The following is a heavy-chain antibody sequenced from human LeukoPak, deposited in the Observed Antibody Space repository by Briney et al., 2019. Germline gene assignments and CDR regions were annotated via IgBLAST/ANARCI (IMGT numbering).Heavy chain of an antibody. CDR3: ARPVQTAAISPFDY. D-gene: IGHD5-12*01. Sequence: SETLSLTCAVYGGSFSGYYWSWIRQPPGKGLEWIGEINHSGSTNYNPSLKSRVTISADTSKNQFSLKLSFVTAADTAVYFCARPVQTAAISPFDYWGQGTLVTVSS. CDR1: GGSFSGYY. J-gene: IGHJ4*02. CDR2: INHSGST. V-gene: IGHV4-34*01.